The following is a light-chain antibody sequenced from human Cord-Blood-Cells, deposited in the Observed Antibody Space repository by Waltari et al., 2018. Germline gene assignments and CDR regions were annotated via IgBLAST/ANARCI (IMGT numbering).Light chain of an antibody. CDR2: TAS. V-gene: IGKV1-5*03. Sequence: DIQMTQSTSTLSASVGDRVTITCRASQSISSWLAWYQQKPGNAPKLLIYTASSLESGVPSRFSGSGSGTEFTLTISSLQPDDFATYYCQQYNSYSRTFGQGTKVEIK. CDR1: QSISSW. CDR3: QQYNSYSRT. J-gene: IGKJ1*01.